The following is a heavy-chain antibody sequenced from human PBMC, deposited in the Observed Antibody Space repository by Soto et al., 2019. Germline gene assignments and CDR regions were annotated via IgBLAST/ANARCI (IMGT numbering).Heavy chain of an antibody. J-gene: IGHJ4*02. CDR2: IYNSGST. CDR3: ARGSSSGRYGNFDV. D-gene: IGHD6-19*01. Sequence: SETLSLTCTVSGGSISSNYWSWIRQPPGKGLEWIGYIYNSGSTKYNPSLKRRVTISVDTSKNQFSLNLSSVTAADTAVYYCARGSSSGRYGNFDVWGQGTLVTVSS. CDR1: GGSISSNY. V-gene: IGHV4-59*01.